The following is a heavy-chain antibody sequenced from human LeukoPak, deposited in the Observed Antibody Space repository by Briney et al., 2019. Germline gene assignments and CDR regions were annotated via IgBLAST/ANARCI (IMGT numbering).Heavy chain of an antibody. J-gene: IGHJ4*02. D-gene: IGHD3-10*01. V-gene: IGHV4-34*01. CDR3: ARVGGSGSYYRYFDY. CDR1: GGSFSGYY. Sequence: SETLSLTCAVYGGSFSGYYWSWIRQPPGKGLEWIGEINHSGSTNYNPSPKSRVTISVDTSKNQFSLKLSSVTAADTAVYYCARVGGSGSYYRYFDYWGQGTLVTVSS. CDR2: INHSGST.